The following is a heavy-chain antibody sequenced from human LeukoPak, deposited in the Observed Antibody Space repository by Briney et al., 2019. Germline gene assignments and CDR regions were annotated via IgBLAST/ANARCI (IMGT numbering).Heavy chain of an antibody. J-gene: IGHJ4*02. D-gene: IGHD3-10*01. CDR1: GFTFSSYG. CDR2: ISYDGSNK. Sequence: GGSLRFSCAASGFTFSSYGMHWVRQAPGKGLEWVAVISYDGSNKYYADSVKGRFTISRDNSKNTLYLQMNSLRAEDTAVYYCAKTQLAPYYSDYWGQGTLVTVSS. CDR3: AKTQLAPYYSDY. V-gene: IGHV3-30*18.